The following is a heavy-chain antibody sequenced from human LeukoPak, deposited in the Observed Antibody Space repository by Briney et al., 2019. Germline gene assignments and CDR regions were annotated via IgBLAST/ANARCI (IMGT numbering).Heavy chain of an antibody. CDR2: ISYDGSYK. V-gene: IGHV3-30*03. CDR3: AGVSESGWYYFDY. J-gene: IGHJ4*02. D-gene: IGHD6-19*01. CDR1: GFTFSTYA. Sequence: GGSLRLSCAASGFTFSTYATHWVRQAPGKGLEWVAVISYDGSYKYYADSVKGRFSISRDNSKKTLYLQMSSLRDEDTAVYYCAGVSESGWYYFDYWGQGTLVTVSS.